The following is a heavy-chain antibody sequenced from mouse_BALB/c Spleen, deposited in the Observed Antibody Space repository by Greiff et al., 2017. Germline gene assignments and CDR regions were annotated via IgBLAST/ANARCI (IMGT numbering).Heavy chain of an antibody. D-gene: IGHD2-1*01. CDR1: GFSLTSYG. V-gene: IGHV2-2*02. CDR2: IWSGGST. Sequence: VQLQQSGPGLVQPSQSLSITCTVSGFSLTSYGVHWVRQSPGKGLEWLGVIWSGGSTDYNAAFISRLSISKDNSKSQVFFKMNSLQANDTAIYYCARSYPIYYGNYYAMDYWGQGTSVTVSS. CDR3: ARSYPIYYGNYYAMDY. J-gene: IGHJ4*01.